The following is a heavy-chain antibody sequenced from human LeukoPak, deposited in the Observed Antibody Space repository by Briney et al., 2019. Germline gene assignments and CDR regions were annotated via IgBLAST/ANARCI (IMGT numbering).Heavy chain of an antibody. J-gene: IGHJ4*02. CDR2: ISGSGGST. V-gene: IGHV3-23*01. CDR1: GFTFSSYA. D-gene: IGHD3-3*01. CDR3: ATFDFWSGGGGVFDY. Sequence: PGGSLRLSCAASGFTFSSYAMSWVRQAPGKGLEWVSAISGSGGSTYYADSVKGRFTISRDNSKNTLYLQVNSLRAEDTAVYYCATFDFWSGGGGVFDYWGQGTLVTVSS.